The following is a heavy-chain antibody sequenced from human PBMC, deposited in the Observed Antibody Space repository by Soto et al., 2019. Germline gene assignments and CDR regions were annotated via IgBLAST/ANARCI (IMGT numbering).Heavy chain of an antibody. V-gene: IGHV1-2*04. CDR2: INPNSGGT. CDR1: GYTFTGYY. Sequence: ASVKVSCKASGYTFTGYYMHWVRQAPGQGLEWMGWINPNSGGTNYAQKFQGWVTMTRDTSISTAYMELSRLRSDDTAVYCCARAGGVYCSGGSCYGMDVWGQGTTVTVSS. CDR3: ARAGGVYCSGGSCYGMDV. J-gene: IGHJ6*02. D-gene: IGHD2-15*01.